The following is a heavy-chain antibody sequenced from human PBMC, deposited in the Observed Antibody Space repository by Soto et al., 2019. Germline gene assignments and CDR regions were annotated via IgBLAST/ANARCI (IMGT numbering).Heavy chain of an antibody. CDR2: VYSGGST. D-gene: IGHD3-16*01. J-gene: IGHJ4*02. CDR1: GFTVSSKY. V-gene: IGHV3-66*01. CDR3: AGGGTYTSAFFY. Sequence: EVQLVESGGGLVQPGGSLRLSCAASGFTVSSKYMSWVRQAPGKGLEWVSVVYSGGSTNNADSVKGRFTISRDNSKNTLFHQMECLRAEDTAVYYCAGGGTYTSAFFYWGQGTLVTVSS.